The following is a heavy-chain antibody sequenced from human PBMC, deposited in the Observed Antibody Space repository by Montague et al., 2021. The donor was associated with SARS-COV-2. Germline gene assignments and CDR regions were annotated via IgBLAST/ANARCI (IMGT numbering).Heavy chain of an antibody. J-gene: IGHJ6*02. D-gene: IGHD4-23*01. Sequence: SLRLSCAASGFTVSSNYMSWIRQAPGKGLEWVSVIYSGGSTYYADSVKGRFTISRHNSKNTLYLQMNSLRAEDTAVYYCARDRMVGGNSGDSYYYHGMDVWGQGTTVTVSS. CDR2: IYSGGST. V-gene: IGHV3-53*04. CDR1: GFTVSSNY. CDR3: ARDRMVGGNSGDSYYYHGMDV.